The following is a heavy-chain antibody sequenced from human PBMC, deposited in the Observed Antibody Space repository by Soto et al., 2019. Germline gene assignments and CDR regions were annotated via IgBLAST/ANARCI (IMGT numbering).Heavy chain of an antibody. CDR2: IYYSGST. CDR1: GGSISSYY. CDR3: ARLAHSFPGSYRWGVLGY. D-gene: IGHD3-16*02. Sequence: PSETLSLTCTVPGGSISSYYWSWIRQPPGKGLEWIGYIYYSGSTNYNPSLKSRVTISVDTSKNQFSLKLSSVTAADTAVYYCARLAHSFPGSYRWGVLGYWGQGTLVTVSS. V-gene: IGHV4-59*01. J-gene: IGHJ4*02.